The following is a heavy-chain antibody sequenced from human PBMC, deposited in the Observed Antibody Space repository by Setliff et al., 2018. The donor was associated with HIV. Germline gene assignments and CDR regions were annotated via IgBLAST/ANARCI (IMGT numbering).Heavy chain of an antibody. D-gene: IGHD3-22*01. Sequence: EASVKVSCKASGYTFTTYAIFWVRQAPGQRLEWMGWINEASGNTKCSQKFQGRVTITRDTSASTAYMELSSLRSEDTAMYYCARNYYDRSGHHPDYWGQGTLVTVSS. CDR2: INEASGNT. CDR3: ARNYYDRSGHHPDY. V-gene: IGHV1-3*01. J-gene: IGHJ4*02. CDR1: GYTFTTYA.